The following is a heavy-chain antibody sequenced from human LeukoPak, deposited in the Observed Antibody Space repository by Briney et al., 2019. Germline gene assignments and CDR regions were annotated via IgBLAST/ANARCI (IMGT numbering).Heavy chain of an antibody. J-gene: IGHJ4*02. CDR2: IIPIFGTA. CDR3: ARGYPDYDSSGYYPVDY. V-gene: IGHV1-69*13. D-gene: IGHD3-22*01. Sequence: SVKVSCKASGGTFSSYANSWVRQAPGQGLEWMGGIIPIFGTANYAQKFQGRVTITADESTSTAYMELSSLRSEDTAVYYCARGYPDYDSSGYYPVDYWGQGTLVTVSS. CDR1: GGTFSSYA.